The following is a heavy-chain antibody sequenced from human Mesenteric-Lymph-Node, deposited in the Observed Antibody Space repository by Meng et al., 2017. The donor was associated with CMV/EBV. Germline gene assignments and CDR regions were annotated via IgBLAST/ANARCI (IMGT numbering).Heavy chain of an antibody. CDR2: INPNSGGT. J-gene: IGHJ6*02. CDR1: GYSFTDYY. CDR3: AHQVSSGWYPNYYYYGMDV. D-gene: IGHD6-19*01. V-gene: IGHV1-2*02. Sequence: ASVKVSCKASGYSFTDYYMHWVRQAPGQGLEWMGWINPNSGGTNYAQKFQGRVTMTRDTSISTAYMELSRLRSDDTAVYYCAHQVSSGWYPNYYYYGMDVWGQGTTVTVSS.